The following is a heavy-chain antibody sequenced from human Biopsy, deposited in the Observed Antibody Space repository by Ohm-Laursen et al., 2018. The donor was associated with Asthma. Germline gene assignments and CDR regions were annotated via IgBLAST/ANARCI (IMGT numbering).Heavy chain of an antibody. V-gene: IGHV3-48*02. Sequence: SLRLSCTASGFKFDEYTMHWVRRAPGKGLEWVSYISSSSSTIYYADSVKGRFTISRDNAKNSLYLQMNSLRDEDTAVYYCARFKRGYSYGYAGVFDYWGQGTLVTASS. CDR2: ISSSSSTI. J-gene: IGHJ4*02. CDR1: GFKFDEYT. D-gene: IGHD5-18*01. CDR3: ARFKRGYSYGYAGVFDY.